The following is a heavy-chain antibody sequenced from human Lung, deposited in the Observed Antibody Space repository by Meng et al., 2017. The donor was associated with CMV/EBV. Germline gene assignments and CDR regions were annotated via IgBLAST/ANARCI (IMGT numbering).Heavy chain of an antibody. J-gene: IGHJ4*02. CDR3: ASLLGYCSSTSCYEGNYYFDY. Sequence: ASVXVSXKASGYTFTGYYMHWVRQAPGQGLEWMGWINPNSGGTNYAQKFQGRVTMTRDTSISTAYMELSRLRSDDTAVYYCASLLGYCSSTSCYEGNYYFDYWGQGTXVTVSS. D-gene: IGHD2-2*01. CDR2: INPNSGGT. V-gene: IGHV1-2*02. CDR1: GYTFTGYY.